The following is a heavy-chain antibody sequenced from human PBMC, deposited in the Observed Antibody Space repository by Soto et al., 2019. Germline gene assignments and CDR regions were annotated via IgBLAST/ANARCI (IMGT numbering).Heavy chain of an antibody. V-gene: IGHV3-66*01. J-gene: IGHJ4*02. CDR1: GVTVSSNY. Sequence: GGSLRLSCAASGVTVSSNYMNWVRQAPGKGLEWVSIIYSGGTTYYADSVKGRFTISRDNSKNILYLQMHSLRADDTAVYYCARDTTVTTPTYFASWGQGTLVTVSS. CDR2: IYSGGTT. D-gene: IGHD4-17*01. CDR3: ARDTTVTTPTYFAS.